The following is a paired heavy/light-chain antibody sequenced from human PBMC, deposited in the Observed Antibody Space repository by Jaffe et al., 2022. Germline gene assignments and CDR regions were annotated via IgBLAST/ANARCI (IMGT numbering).Heavy chain of an antibody. D-gene: IGHD6-6*01. CDR3: AKGRFIDVVEEYFDP. J-gene: IGHJ5*02. CDR2: ISGAGSRT. V-gene: IGHV3-23*01. CDR1: GFTFSSYA. Sequence: EVQLLESGGDLVQPGGSLRLSCAASGFTFSSYAMNWVRQAPGKGLEWVSGISGAGSRTYYANSVKGRFTVSRDESNNTLYLHMNSLRAEDTAVYYCAKGRFIDVVEEYFDPWGQGTLVTVSS.
Light chain of an antibody. J-gene: IGLJ7*01. Sequence: SYVLTQPPSVSAAPGQTARITCEGNNIGSKSVHWYHQRAGQAPVLVLYDDSDRPSGIPERFSGSNSGNTATLTISRVEDGDEADYYCQVWDGTSAQAVFGGGTQLTVL. CDR2: DDS. CDR1: NIGSKS. V-gene: IGLV3-21*02. CDR3: QVWDGTSAQAV.